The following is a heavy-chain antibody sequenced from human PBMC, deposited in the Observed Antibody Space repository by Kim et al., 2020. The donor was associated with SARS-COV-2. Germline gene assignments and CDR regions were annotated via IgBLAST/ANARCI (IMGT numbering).Heavy chain of an antibody. J-gene: IGHJ4*02. V-gene: IGHV3-23*01. Sequence: GGSLRLSCAASGFTFSTYVMSWVRQAPGKGLERVSGISLSGDSTYYADSVKGRFTISRDNSKNSLYLQMNNLRAEDTAVYYCAKKYVPLAGSTPIESWVQGTRVTVSS. CDR1: GFTFSTYV. CDR2: ISLSGDST. D-gene: IGHD6-19*01. CDR3: AKKYVPLAGSTPIES.